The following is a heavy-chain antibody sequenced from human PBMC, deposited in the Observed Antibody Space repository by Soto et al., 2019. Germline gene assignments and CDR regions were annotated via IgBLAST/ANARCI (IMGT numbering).Heavy chain of an antibody. CDR3: AIDLAVGLVDY. CDR1: GYTFTSYG. J-gene: IGHJ4*02. Sequence: QVHLVQSGAEVKKPGASVKVSCKASGYTFTSYGLSWVRQAPGQGLEWMGWISAYNGNTTYAQKLQGRDTMTTDTSTGTAYMEVRSLRSDDTAVYYCAIDLAVGLVDYWGQGTLVTVSS. V-gene: IGHV1-18*01. CDR2: ISAYNGNT. D-gene: IGHD6-19*01.